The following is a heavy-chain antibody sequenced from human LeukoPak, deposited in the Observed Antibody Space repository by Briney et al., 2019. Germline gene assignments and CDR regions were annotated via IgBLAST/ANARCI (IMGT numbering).Heavy chain of an antibody. CDR3: ARVYMVRGVIITFDY. D-gene: IGHD3-10*01. Sequence: NPSETLSLTCTVSGGSISSGDYYWSWIRQPPGKGLEWIGYIYYSGSTYYNPSLKGRVTISVDTSKNQFSLKLSSVTAADTAVYYCARVYMVRGVIITFDYWGQGTLVTVSS. J-gene: IGHJ4*02. V-gene: IGHV4-30-4*01. CDR2: IYYSGST. CDR1: GGSISSGDYY.